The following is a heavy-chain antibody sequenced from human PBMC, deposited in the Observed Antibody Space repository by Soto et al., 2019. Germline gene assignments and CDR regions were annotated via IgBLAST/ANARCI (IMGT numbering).Heavy chain of an antibody. V-gene: IGHV3-30*18. CDR3: AKEIVVVVAATGGFDY. CDR2: ISYDGSNK. CDR1: GFTFSSYG. Sequence: QVQLVESGGGVVQPGRSLRLSCAASGFTFSSYGMHWVRQAPGKGLEWVAVISYDGSNKYYADSVKGRFTISRDNSKNTLYLQMNSLRAEDTAVYYCAKEIVVVVAATGGFDYWGKGTLVTVSS. D-gene: IGHD2-15*01. J-gene: IGHJ4*02.